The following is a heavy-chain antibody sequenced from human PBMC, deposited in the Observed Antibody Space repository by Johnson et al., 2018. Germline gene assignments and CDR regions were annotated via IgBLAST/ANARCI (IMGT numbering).Heavy chain of an antibody. CDR1: GFTFGDYA. CDR3: ARDGGDIVVVPAANYGMDV. V-gene: IGHV3-49*03. CDR2: IRSKAYGGTT. D-gene: IGHD2-2*01. Sequence: VQLVQSGGGLVQPGRSLRLSCTASGFTFGDYAMSWFRQAPGKGLDWVHFIRSKAYGGTTEYAASVKGRFTISRDDSKSIAYLQLNSLKTEDTAVYYWARDGGDIVVVPAANYGMDVWGQGTTVTVSS. J-gene: IGHJ6*02.